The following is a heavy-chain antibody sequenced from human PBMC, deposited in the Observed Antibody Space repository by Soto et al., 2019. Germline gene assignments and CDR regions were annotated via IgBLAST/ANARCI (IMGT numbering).Heavy chain of an antibody. V-gene: IGHV3-49*04. CDR3: TRATAMVPAPYYGMDV. CDR1: GFTLGDYA. Sequence: GGSLRLSCTASGFTLGDYAMSWVRQAPGKGLEWVGFIRSKAYGGTTEYAASVKGRFTISRDDSKSIAYLQMNSLKTEDTAVYYCTRATAMVPAPYYGMDVWGQGTTVTVSS. J-gene: IGHJ6*02. D-gene: IGHD5-18*01. CDR2: IRSKAYGGTT.